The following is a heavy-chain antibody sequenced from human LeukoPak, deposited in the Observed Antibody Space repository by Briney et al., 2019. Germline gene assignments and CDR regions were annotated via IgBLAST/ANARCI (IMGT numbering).Heavy chain of an antibody. CDR2: INPNSGGT. CDR1: GYTFTGYY. D-gene: IGHD1-26*01. Sequence: ASVKVSCKASGYTFTGYYMHWVRQATGQGLEWMGWINPNSGGTNYAQKFQGRVTMTRDTSISTAYMELSRLRSDDTAVYYCASSASGSYYVGYWGQGTLVTVSS. CDR3: ASSASGSYYVGY. V-gene: IGHV1-2*02. J-gene: IGHJ4*02.